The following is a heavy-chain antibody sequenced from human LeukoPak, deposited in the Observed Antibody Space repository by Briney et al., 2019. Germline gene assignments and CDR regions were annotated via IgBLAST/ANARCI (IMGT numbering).Heavy chain of an antibody. D-gene: IGHD6-13*01. CDR3: AVPLLAAANN. V-gene: IGHV3-33*01. Sequence: QPGRSLRLSCAASGFTFSSYGMHWVRQAPGKGLEGAAVIWYDGSNNYYADSVKGRFTISRDNSKNTLYLQMDSLRAEDTAVYYCAVPLLAAANNWGQGTLVTGSS. CDR1: GFTFSSYG. J-gene: IGHJ4*02. CDR2: IWYDGSNN.